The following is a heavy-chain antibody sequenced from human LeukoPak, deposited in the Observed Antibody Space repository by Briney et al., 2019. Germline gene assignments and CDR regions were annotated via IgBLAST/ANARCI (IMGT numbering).Heavy chain of an antibody. J-gene: IGHJ4*02. D-gene: IGHD1-1*01. CDR1: GFTLSSYS. Sequence: GGSLRLSCAASGFTLSSYSMMWVRQAPGKGLEWVASISSSSTYIYYADSVKGRFTVSRDNVKNSLYLQMNSLRAEDTAVYYCAREPYNWNDGDYWGQGTLVTVSS. CDR3: AREPYNWNDGDY. V-gene: IGHV3-21*01. CDR2: ISSSSTYI.